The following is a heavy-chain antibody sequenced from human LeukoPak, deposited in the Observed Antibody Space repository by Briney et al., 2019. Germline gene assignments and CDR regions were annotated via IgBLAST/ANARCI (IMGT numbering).Heavy chain of an antibody. CDR1: GYTFTGYY. CDR3: ARDKAGRYDSGGYYHTIDS. D-gene: IGHD3-22*01. V-gene: IGHV1-2*06. Sequence: ASVKVSCKASGYTFTGYYMHWVRQAPGQGLEWMGRINPNSGGTNYAQKFQGRVTMTRDTSISTAYMELSRLRSDDTAVYYCARDKAGRYDSGGYYHTIDSWGQATLVTVSS. CDR2: INPNSGGT. J-gene: IGHJ4*02.